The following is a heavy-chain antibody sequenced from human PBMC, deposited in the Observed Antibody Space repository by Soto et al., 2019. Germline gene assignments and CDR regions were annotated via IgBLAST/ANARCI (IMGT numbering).Heavy chain of an antibody. CDR2: IYYSGT. CDR1: GGSISSYY. CDR3: ANDSLFGRTKGYYVSWLDP. J-gene: IGHJ5*02. Sequence: SETLSLTCTVSGGSISSYYWSWIRQPPGKGLEWMGNIYYSGTKYNHSVKSRVTISLDTSKNQFSLMLSSVTAADSSIYYFANDSLFGRTKGYYVSWLDPWGQGTTVTVSS. D-gene: IGHD3-22*01. V-gene: IGHV4-59*13.